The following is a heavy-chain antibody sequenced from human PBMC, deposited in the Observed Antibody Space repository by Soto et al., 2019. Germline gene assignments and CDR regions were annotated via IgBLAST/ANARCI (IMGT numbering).Heavy chain of an antibody. CDR2: IYYSGST. J-gene: IGHJ6*02. CDR1: GGSISSGGYY. CDR3: ATSTVTTIEDYYYYYGMDV. D-gene: IGHD4-17*01. Sequence: SETLSLTCTVSGGSISSGGYYWSWIRQHPGKGLEWIGYIYYSGSTYYNPSLKSRVTISVDTSKNQFSLKLSSVTAADTAVYYCATSTVTTIEDYYYYYGMDVWGQGTTVTV. V-gene: IGHV4-31*03.